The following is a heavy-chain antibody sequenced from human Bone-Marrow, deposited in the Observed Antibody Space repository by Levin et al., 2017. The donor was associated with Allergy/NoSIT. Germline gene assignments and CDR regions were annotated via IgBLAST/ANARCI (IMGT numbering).Heavy chain of an antibody. CDR3: AGGGIRGYSYYFNL. Sequence: GGSLRLSCEASEFTFNDHYMSWIRQAPGKGLEWISYISSSGHTKHYAESVKGRFSISRDSATDSLFLQMNNLKAEDTAVYYCAGGGIRGYSYYFNLWGQGTLVTVSS. CDR1: EFTFNDHY. CDR2: ISSSGHTK. D-gene: IGHD5-18*01. J-gene: IGHJ4*02. V-gene: IGHV3-11*01.